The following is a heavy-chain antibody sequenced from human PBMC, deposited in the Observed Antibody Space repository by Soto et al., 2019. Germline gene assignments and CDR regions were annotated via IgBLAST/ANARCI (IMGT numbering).Heavy chain of an antibody. CDR2: TYYRSKWYN. CDR3: ARDKDIVVVPAAIRAYYYYGMDV. J-gene: IGHJ6*02. Sequence: SQTLSLTCAISGDSVSSNSAAWNWIRQSPSRGLEWLGRTYYRSKWYNDYAVSVKSRITINPDTSKNQFSLQLNSVTPEDTAVYYRARDKDIVVVPAAIRAYYYYGMDVWGQGTTVTVSS. V-gene: IGHV6-1*01. CDR1: GDSVSSNSAA. D-gene: IGHD2-2*02.